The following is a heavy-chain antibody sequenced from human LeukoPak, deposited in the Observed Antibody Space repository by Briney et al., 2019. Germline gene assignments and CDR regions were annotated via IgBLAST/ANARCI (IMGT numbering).Heavy chain of an antibody. CDR2: ISYDGSNK. J-gene: IGHJ4*02. Sequence: PGGSLRLSCAASGFTFSSYAMHWVRQAPGKGPEWVAVISYDGSNKYYADSVKGRFTISRDNSKNTLYLQMNSLRAEDTAVYYCARDDGPYFDYWGQGTLVTVSS. CDR3: ARDDGPYFDY. CDR1: GFTFSSYA. V-gene: IGHV3-30-3*01.